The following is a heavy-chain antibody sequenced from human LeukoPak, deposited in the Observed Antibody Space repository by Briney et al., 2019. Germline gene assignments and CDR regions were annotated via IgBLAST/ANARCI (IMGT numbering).Heavy chain of an antibody. CDR2: ISSSSSYT. Sequence: GGSLRLSCAASGFTFSDYYMSWIRQAPGKGLEWVSYISSSSSYTNYADSVKGRFTISRDNAKNSLYLQMNSLRAEDTAVYYCARGYSSSWYRISGWSYYGMDVWGQGTTVTVSS. CDR1: GFTFSDYY. D-gene: IGHD6-13*01. V-gene: IGHV3-11*06. J-gene: IGHJ6*02. CDR3: ARGYSSSWYRISGWSYYGMDV.